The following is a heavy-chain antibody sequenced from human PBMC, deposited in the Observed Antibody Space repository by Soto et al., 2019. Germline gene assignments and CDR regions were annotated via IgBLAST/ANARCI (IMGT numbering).Heavy chain of an antibody. J-gene: IGHJ5*02. Sequence: SETLSLTCTVSGGSISSGGYYWSWIRQHPGKGLEWIGYIYYSGSTYYNPSLKSRVTISVDTSKNQFSLKLSSVTAADTAVYYCARKDTAYGVIDNNWFDPWGQGTLVTVSS. D-gene: IGHD5-18*01. CDR3: ARKDTAYGVIDNNWFDP. CDR1: GGSISSGGYY. CDR2: IYYSGST. V-gene: IGHV4-31*03.